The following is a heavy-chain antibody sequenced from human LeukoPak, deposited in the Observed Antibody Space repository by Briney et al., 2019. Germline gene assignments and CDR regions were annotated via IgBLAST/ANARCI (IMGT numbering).Heavy chain of an antibody. CDR1: GYTFTGYY. J-gene: IGHJ6*04. CDR2: INPNSGGT. CDR3: ARERGLPMVRGVTGLDV. D-gene: IGHD3-10*01. V-gene: IGHV1-2*02. Sequence: ASVKVSCKASGYTFTGYYMHWVRQAPGQGLEWMGWINPNSGGTNYAQKFQGRVTMTRDTSISTAYMELSRLRSDDTAVYYCARERGLPMVRGVTGLDVWGKGTTVTISS.